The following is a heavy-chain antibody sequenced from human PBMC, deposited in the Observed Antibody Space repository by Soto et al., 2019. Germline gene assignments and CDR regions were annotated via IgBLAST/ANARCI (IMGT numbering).Heavy chain of an antibody. J-gene: IGHJ1*01. Sequence: QVQLQQWGAGLLKPSETLSLTCAVYGGSFRNYNWSWIRQPPGKGLEWIGEINHSGITNYNPSLKSRVTISIDTSTNQFSLKLSSVTAADTAVYYCATRDPLYYCAPGSFQYWGQGTLVTVSS. V-gene: IGHV4-34*01. D-gene: IGHD3-10*01. CDR3: ATRDPLYYCAPGSFQY. CDR2: INHSGIT. CDR1: GGSFRNYN.